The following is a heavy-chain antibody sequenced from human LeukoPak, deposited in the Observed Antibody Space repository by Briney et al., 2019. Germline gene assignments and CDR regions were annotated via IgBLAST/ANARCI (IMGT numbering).Heavy chain of an antibody. CDR2: ISGSGGRT. D-gene: IGHD5-18*01. V-gene: IGHV3-23*01. CDR1: GFTLRSYA. Sequence: GGSLRLSCAPSGFTLRSYAMSCVRPAPGEGLECVSTISGSGGRTFYADSVEGRFTISRDNSKNTLYLQMNSLRVEDTAVYYCAKAPGGYSYAPGDYWGQGTLVTVSS. CDR3: AKAPGGYSYAPGDY. J-gene: IGHJ4*02.